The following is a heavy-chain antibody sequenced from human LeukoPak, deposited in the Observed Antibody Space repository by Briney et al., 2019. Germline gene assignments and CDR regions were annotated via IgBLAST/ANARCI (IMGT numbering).Heavy chain of an antibody. V-gene: IGHV3-53*01. J-gene: IGHJ4*02. CDR2: LYSDGNT. Sequence: PGGSLRLSCAASGFTVITNDMTWVRQAPGKGLEWVSVLYSDGNTKYADSVQGRFTIPRDNSKNTLYLEMNSLRPDDTAVYYCARGVEPLAANTLAYWGQGTLVTVSS. D-gene: IGHD1-14*01. CDR3: ARGVEPLAANTLAY. CDR1: GFTVITND.